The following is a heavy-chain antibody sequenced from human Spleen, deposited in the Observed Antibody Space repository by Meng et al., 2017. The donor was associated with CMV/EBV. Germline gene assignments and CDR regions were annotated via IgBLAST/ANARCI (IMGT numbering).Heavy chain of an antibody. CDR3: ARVSFASSTTYYFDH. J-gene: IGHJ4*02. V-gene: IGHV1-46*01. Sequence: KASGNTFTEFCIHWVLQAPGQGLEWMGVINPSGGATAQKFQGRVTMTRDTSTTTVYLELSRLTSEDTAVYFCARVSFASSTTYYFDHWSQGTLVTVSS. CDR2: INPSGGAT. D-gene: IGHD2-2*01. CDR1: GNTFTEFC.